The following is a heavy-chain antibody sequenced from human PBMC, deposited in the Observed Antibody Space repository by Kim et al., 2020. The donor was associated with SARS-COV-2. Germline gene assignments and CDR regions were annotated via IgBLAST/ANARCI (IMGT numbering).Heavy chain of an antibody. V-gene: IGHV3-23*01. D-gene: IGHD3-22*01. J-gene: IGHJ4*02. Sequence: KGRCTISRDNSRNTLHLRMNSLRAEDTALYYCAKGRRDSGYYSSIDYWGQGTLVTVSS. CDR3: AKGRRDSGYYSSIDY.